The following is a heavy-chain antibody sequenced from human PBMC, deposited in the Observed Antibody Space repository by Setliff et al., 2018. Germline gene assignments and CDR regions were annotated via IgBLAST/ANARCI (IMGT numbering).Heavy chain of an antibody. Sequence: GGSLRLSCAASGFTFSYAWMHWVRQAPGKGLEWVGRSKSNTAGGAIDYAAPVKGRFTISRDDSKNTLYLQMNSLKTEDTAVYYCTTSISEDYDYGENEGVYYYYYYMDVWGKGTTVTVSS. D-gene: IGHD4-17*01. J-gene: IGHJ6*03. CDR2: SKSNTAGGAI. CDR3: TTSISEDYDYGENEGVYYYYYYMDV. V-gene: IGHV3-15*07. CDR1: GFTFSYAW.